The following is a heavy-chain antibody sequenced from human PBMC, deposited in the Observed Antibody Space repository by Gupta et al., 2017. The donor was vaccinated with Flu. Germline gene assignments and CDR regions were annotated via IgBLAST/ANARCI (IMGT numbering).Heavy chain of an antibody. Sequence: QLQLQQSGPGLVKPSETLSLTCTVSGGSINSNYYYWAWIRQSPGKGLEWIGSVYYSGNTYYNRSLKSRVTISVDTSKNQVSLKLSAMTAAEKAIYYCAREHRALRSVEWFVYGMDVWGQVTMVT. D-gene: IGHD3-3*01. J-gene: IGHJ6*02. V-gene: IGHV4-39*01. CDR3: AREHRALRSVEWFVYGMDV. CDR1: GGSINSNYYY. CDR2: VYYSGNT.